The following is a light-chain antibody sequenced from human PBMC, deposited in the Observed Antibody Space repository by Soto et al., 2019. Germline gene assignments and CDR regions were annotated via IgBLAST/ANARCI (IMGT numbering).Light chain of an antibody. Sequence: DIQMTQSPSTLSPSVGDRVAITCRASRSISRWLAWYQQKPGKAPKLLIYDASSLASGVPSRFSGSGSGTEFTLTISSLQPDDFVTYYCQQYVNYPYTFGQGTKLEIK. V-gene: IGKV1-5*01. CDR2: DAS. J-gene: IGKJ2*01. CDR3: QQYVNYPYT. CDR1: RSISRW.